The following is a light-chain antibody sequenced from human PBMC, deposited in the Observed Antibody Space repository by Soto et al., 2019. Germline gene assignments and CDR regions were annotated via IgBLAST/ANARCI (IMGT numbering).Light chain of an antibody. Sequence: QAVVTQEPSLTVSPGGTVTLTCGSSTGAVTSGHYPYWFQQKPGQAPTTLIHDTNNRHSWTPARFSGSLLGGKAALTLSGAQPEDEATYYCLIFFRISLRVFGGGTQLTVL. J-gene: IGLJ3*02. CDR2: DTN. CDR1: TGAVTSGHY. V-gene: IGLV7-46*01. CDR3: LIFFRISLRV.